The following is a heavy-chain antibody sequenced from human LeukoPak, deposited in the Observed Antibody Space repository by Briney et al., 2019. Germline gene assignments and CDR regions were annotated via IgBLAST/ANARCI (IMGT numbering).Heavy chain of an antibody. J-gene: IGHJ4*02. CDR3: ARELLTVTRDDYFDY. D-gene: IGHD4-17*01. CDR2: LYSFGYT. Sequence: QPGGSLRLSCVVSGFTVSVSYMTWVRQAPGKGLELVSVLYSFGYTEQADSVKGRFTISRDNSENTLYLQMNSLRAEDTAVYYCARELLTVTRDDYFDYWGQGTLVTVSS. V-gene: IGHV3-66*01. CDR1: GFTVSVSY.